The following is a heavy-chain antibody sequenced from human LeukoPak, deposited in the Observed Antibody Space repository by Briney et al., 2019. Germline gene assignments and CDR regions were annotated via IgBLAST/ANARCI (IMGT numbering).Heavy chain of an antibody. CDR1: GFTFSNYW. CDR3: ATTQTFDY. D-gene: IGHD2-15*01. V-gene: IGHV3-7*03. CDR2: IKQDGSDK. J-gene: IGHJ4*02. Sequence: SGGSLRLSCIASGFTFSNYWMSWVRQAPGKGLEWVASIKQDGSDKNYIDSVKGRFSISRDNAKSSLNLQMHNLRAEDTAVYYCATTQTFDYWGQGTLVTVSS.